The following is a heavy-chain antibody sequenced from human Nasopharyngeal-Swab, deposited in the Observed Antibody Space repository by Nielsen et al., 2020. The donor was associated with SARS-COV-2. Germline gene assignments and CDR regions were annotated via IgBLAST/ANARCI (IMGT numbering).Heavy chain of an antibody. CDR2: IYYSGGT. J-gene: IGHJ3*02. CDR1: GASISRYY. D-gene: IGHD5-12*01. CDR3: ARDPLYSGYESRAFDM. V-gene: IGHV4-59*01. Sequence: SETLSLTCSVSGASISRYYWSWIRQSPGKGLEWIGYIYYSGGTDYNPSLKSRVTISLDTSKSQFSLKLNSVTAADTAAYYCARDPLYSGYESRAFDMWGQGEMVTVSS.